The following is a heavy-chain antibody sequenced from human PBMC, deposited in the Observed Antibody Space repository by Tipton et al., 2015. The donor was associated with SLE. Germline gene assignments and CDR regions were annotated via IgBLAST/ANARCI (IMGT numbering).Heavy chain of an antibody. CDR1: GGSFSGYY. V-gene: IGHV4-34*01. Sequence: TLSLTCAVYGGSFSGYYWSWIRQPPGKGLEWTGEINHSGSTNYNPSPKSRVTISVDTSKNQFSLKLSSVTAADTAVYYCARCSRKRLGLYYYYMDVWGKGTTVTVSS. D-gene: IGHD1-26*01. CDR2: INHSGST. J-gene: IGHJ6*03. CDR3: ARCSRKRLGLYYYYMDV.